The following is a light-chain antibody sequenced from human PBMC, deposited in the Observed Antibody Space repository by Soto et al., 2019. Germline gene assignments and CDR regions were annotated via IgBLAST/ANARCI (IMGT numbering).Light chain of an antibody. J-gene: IGKJ5*01. CDR1: QIISTY. CDR3: QQRSNWPPGT. V-gene: IGKV1-39*01. Sequence: DILMTQSPSSLSSSVGDRFAITCRPGQIISTYLNWYHHKPCKAPNLLIWDASTLQSGVPSRFSGSGSGTDFTLTISSLEPEDFAVYYCQQRSNWPPGTFGQGTRLEIK. CDR2: DAS.